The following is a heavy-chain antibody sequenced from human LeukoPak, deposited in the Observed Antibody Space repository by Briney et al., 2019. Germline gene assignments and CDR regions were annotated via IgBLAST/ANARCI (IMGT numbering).Heavy chain of an antibody. D-gene: IGHD3-3*01. V-gene: IGHV5-51*01. CDR1: GSTFTSYW. Sequence: GASLQISCQGSGSTFTSYWIGWVRQLPGKGLERLGIIYPGDSDTRYSPSFQGQVTISADNSISTASLHGSSLKASDTAMYYGAGRSRGLRFLERLSDDYWGQGTLVTVSS. CDR2: IYPGDSDT. CDR3: AGRSRGLRFLERLSDDY. J-gene: IGHJ4*02.